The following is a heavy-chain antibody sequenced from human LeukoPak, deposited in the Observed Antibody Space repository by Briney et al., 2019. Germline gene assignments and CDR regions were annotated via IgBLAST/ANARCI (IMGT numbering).Heavy chain of an antibody. CDR2: INQDGSEK. Sequence: GGSLRLSCAASGFTVSSNYMSWVRQAPGKGLEWVANINQDGSEKYYVDSVKGRFTISRDNAKNSLYLQMNSLRAEDTAVYYCARSNWGPDYWGQGTLVTVSS. CDR3: ARSNWGPDY. D-gene: IGHD7-27*01. J-gene: IGHJ4*02. CDR1: GFTVSSNY. V-gene: IGHV3-7*01.